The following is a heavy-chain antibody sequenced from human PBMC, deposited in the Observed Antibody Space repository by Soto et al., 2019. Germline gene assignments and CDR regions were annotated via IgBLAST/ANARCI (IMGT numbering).Heavy chain of an antibody. V-gene: IGHV3-23*01. CDR1: GVGLSTYA. CDR3: ALPCCGGDCYSPFDY. J-gene: IGHJ4*02. Sequence: EVQLLESGGGFVQPGGSLRLSCTASGVGLSTYAISWVRQAPGKGLEWVSVISGNSGKTDYADSVKGRFSISRDKSENTVYMQMNSLRAEDTSVYYCALPCCGGDCYSPFDYWGQGTLVTVSS. CDR2: ISGNSGKT. D-gene: IGHD2-21*02.